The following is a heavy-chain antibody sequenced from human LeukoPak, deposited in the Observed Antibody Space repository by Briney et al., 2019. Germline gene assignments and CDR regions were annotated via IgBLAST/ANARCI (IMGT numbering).Heavy chain of an antibody. J-gene: IGHJ4*02. CDR2: ISSSSTTI. D-gene: IGHD4-17*01. CDR3: ARDRHGDYASEY. CDR1: GFTFSSYS. V-gene: IGHV3-48*02. Sequence: GGSLRLSCAASGFTFSSYSMNWVRQAPGKGLEWISYISSSSTTIYYADSVKGRFTISRDSATNSLYLQMTSLIDEDTAVNYCARDRHGDYASEYWGQGTLVTVSS.